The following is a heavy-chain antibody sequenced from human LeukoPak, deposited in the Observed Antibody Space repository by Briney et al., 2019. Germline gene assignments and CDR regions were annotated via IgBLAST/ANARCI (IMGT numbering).Heavy chain of an antibody. Sequence: GRSLRLSCAASEFTFSSYGMHWVRQAPGKGLEWVAVISYDGSNKYYADSVKGRFTISRDNSKNTLYLQMSSLRAEDTAVYYCAKDERYFDWLLSDYYYYGMDVWGKGTTVTVSS. CDR2: ISYDGSNK. CDR1: EFTFSSYG. J-gene: IGHJ6*04. CDR3: AKDERYFDWLLSDYYYYGMDV. V-gene: IGHV3-30*18. D-gene: IGHD3-9*01.